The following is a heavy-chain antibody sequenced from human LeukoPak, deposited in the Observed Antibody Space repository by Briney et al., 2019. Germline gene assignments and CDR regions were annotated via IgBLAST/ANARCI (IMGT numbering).Heavy chain of an antibody. V-gene: IGHV7-4-1*02. CDR1: GYDFSIYT. CDR2: MNTNTGKA. J-gene: IGHJ6*02. Sequence: ASVKVSCKPSGYDFSIYTLNWVRQVPGQGPEWMGWMNTNTGKATYAQDFRGRFVFSFDSSVCTAYLEITSLKAADTAVYYCAREEGGLDVWGQGTTVIVSS. CDR3: AREEGGLDV.